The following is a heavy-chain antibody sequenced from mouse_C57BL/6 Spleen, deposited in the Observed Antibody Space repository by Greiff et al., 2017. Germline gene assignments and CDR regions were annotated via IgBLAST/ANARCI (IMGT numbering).Heavy chain of an antibody. J-gene: IGHJ1*03. V-gene: IGHV5-6*02. CDR3: ARQDGYFWYFDV. D-gene: IGHD2-3*01. CDR1: GFTFSSYG. CDR2: ISSGGSYT. Sequence: DVMLVESGGDLVKPGGSLKLSCAASGFTFSSYGMSWVRQTPDKRLEWVATISSGGSYTYYPDSVKGRFTISRDNAKNTLYLQMSSLKSEDTAMYYCARQDGYFWYFDVWGTGTTVTVSS.